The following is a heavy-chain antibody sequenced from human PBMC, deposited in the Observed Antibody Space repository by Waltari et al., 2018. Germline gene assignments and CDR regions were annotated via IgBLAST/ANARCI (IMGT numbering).Heavy chain of an antibody. V-gene: IGHV3-66*01. CDR1: GFTVSSNY. CDR2: IYSGGST. Sequence: RLSCVASGFTVSSNYMSWVRQAPGKGLEWVSVIYSGGSTYYADSVKGRFTISRDNSKNTLYLQMNSLRAEDTAVYYCARGSIAVAGKGGLYFDYWGQGTLVTVSS. J-gene: IGHJ4*02. CDR3: ARGSIAVAGKGGLYFDY. D-gene: IGHD6-19*01.